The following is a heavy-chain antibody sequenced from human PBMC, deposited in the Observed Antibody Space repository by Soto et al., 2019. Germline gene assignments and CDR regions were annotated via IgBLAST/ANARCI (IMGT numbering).Heavy chain of an antibody. CDR1: TFSSYS. Sequence: ELQLVESGGGLVKPGESLRLSCTFTFSSYSLHWVRQAPGKGLEWVSSISSGSAYIKYADSVKGRFTISRDNANNLLYLQMRSLRVDDSAVYYCPSDEGGSYDIWFNPWGQGTLVTVSS. CDR3: PSDEGGSYDIWFNP. D-gene: IGHD1-26*01. CDR2: ISSGSAYI. V-gene: IGHV3-21*01. J-gene: IGHJ5*01.